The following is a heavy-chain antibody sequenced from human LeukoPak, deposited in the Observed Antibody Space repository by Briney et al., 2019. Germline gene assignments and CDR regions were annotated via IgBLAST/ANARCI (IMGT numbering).Heavy chain of an antibody. CDR3: ARDPKDGYNYGFDY. Sequence: SETLSLTCTVSGGSISSYYWSWIRQPPGKGLEWIGYTYYSGSTNYNPSLKSRVTISVDTSKNQFSLKLSSVTAADTAVYYCARDPKDGYNYGFDYWGQGTLVTVSS. CDR1: GGSISSYY. D-gene: IGHD5-24*01. CDR2: TYYSGST. V-gene: IGHV4-59*01. J-gene: IGHJ4*02.